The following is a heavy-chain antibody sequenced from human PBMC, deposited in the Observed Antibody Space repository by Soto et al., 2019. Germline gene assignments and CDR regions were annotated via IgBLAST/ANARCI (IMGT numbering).Heavy chain of an antibody. J-gene: IGHJ6*02. Sequence: ASVTVSYQASVYTFTGYYIHLVRQAPGQGLEWMGWINPNSGGTNYAQKFKGRVTMTRDTSISTAYMELSRLRSDDTAVYYCARERRSYYYYYGMDVWGQGTTVTVSS. CDR3: ARERRSYYYYYGMDV. CDR1: VYTFTGYY. CDR2: INPNSGGT. V-gene: IGHV1-2*02.